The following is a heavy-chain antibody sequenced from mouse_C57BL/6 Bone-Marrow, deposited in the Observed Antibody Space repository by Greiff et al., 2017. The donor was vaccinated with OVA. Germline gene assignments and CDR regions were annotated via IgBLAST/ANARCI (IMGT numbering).Heavy chain of an antibody. Sequence: DVKLVESGPGLVKPSQSLSLTCTVTGYSITSDYAWNWIRQFPGNKLEWMGYIRYSGSTSYNPSLKSRISITRDTSKNQFFLQLNSVTTEDTATYYCARSRDGYGYFDYWGQGTTLTVSS. CDR2: IRYSGST. CDR3: ARSRDGYGYFDY. J-gene: IGHJ2*01. D-gene: IGHD2-2*01. V-gene: IGHV3-2*02. CDR1: GYSITSDYA.